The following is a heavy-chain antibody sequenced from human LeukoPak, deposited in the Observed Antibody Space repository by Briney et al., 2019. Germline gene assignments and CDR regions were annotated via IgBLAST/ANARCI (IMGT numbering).Heavy chain of an antibody. CDR2: INPSGGST. CDR3: TRDSYYDSSGSVVY. V-gene: IGHV1-46*01. D-gene: IGHD3-22*01. CDR1: GYTFTSHY. Sequence: GASVKDSCKASGYTFTSHYMQWVRQAPGQGLEWMGRINPSGGSTTYAQRFQGRVTMTRDTSTSTVYMELSSLRSEDTAVYFCTRDSYYDSSGSVVYWGQGTLVTVSS. J-gene: IGHJ4*02.